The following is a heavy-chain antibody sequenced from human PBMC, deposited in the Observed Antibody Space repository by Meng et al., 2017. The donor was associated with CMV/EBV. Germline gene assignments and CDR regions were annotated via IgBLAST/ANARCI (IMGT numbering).Heavy chain of an antibody. J-gene: IGHJ4*02. CDR3: ARWGGDIVVVPAAIGEFDY. D-gene: IGHD2-2*01. CDR1: ISSSSYY. CDR2: IYYSGST. Sequence: ISSSSYYWCWIRQPPGKGLDWIGSIYYSGSTYYNPSLKSRVTISVDTSKNQFSLKLSSVTAADTAVYYCARWGGDIVVVPAAIGEFDYWGQGTLVTVSS. V-gene: IGHV4-39*01.